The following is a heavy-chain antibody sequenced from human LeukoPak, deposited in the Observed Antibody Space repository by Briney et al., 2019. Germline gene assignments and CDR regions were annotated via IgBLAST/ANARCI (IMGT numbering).Heavy chain of an antibody. CDR1: GFTVSSNY. CDR3: ASGSKDDYYYGMDV. D-gene: IGHD5-24*01. CDR2: IYSGGST. Sequence: GGSLRLSGAASGFTVSSNYMTWFRQAPGKGLEWVSVIYSGGSTDYADSVKGRFTISRDESKNTVYVQMSSLRTEDTAVYYCASGSKDDYYYGMDVWGQGTTVTVSS. J-gene: IGHJ6*02. V-gene: IGHV3-53*01.